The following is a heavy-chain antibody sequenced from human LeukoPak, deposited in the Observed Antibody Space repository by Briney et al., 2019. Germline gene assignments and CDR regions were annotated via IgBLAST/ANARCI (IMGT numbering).Heavy chain of an antibody. D-gene: IGHD1-20*01. CDR1: ASSINSYY. J-gene: IGHJ4*02. CDR3: AAGITGRTIDY. V-gene: IGHV4-59*01. CDR2: VCYSENI. Sequence: KPSETLSLTCTVSASSINSYYWNWVRQPPGKGLEWIGYVCYSENIYYGPSLKSRVSISVDTSKKQFSLKMNSVTAADTAVYYCAAGITGRTIDYWGQGTLVTVSS.